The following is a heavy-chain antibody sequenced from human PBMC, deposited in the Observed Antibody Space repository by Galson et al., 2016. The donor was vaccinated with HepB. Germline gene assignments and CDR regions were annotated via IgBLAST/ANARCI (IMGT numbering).Heavy chain of an antibody. CDR3: ARGEGYNLY. V-gene: IGHV4-59*08. CDR1: GVSISSYH. D-gene: IGHD5-24*01. CDR2: AFYSGIP. J-gene: IGHJ4*02. Sequence: ETLSLTCTVSGVSISSYHWSWFRQPPEKGLEWIGYAFYSGIPNYNPSLKSRVTISIDTSKNQFSLKLSSVTAADTAVYYCARGEGYNLYWGQGTLVTVSS.